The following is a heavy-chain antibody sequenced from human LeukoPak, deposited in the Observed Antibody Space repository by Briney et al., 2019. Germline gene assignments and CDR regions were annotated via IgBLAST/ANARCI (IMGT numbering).Heavy chain of an antibody. Sequence: SETLSLTCTVSGGSISRYYWSWIRQPPGKGLEWIGYIYYSGSTNYNPSLKSRVTISVDTSKNQFSLKLSSVTAADTAVYYCARDSRQQRFDPWGQGTLVTVSS. J-gene: IGHJ5*02. CDR2: IYYSGST. CDR1: GGSISRYY. V-gene: IGHV4-59*01. CDR3: ARDSRQQRFDP. D-gene: IGHD6-13*01.